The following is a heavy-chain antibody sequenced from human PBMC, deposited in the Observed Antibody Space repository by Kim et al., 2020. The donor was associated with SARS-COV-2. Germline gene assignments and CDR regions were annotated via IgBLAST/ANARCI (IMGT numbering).Heavy chain of an antibody. CDR2: IYYSVST. D-gene: IGHD6-19*01. Sequence: SETLSLTCTVSGGSISTYHWNWIRQPPGKGLEYIGYIYYSVSTNYNPSLKSRVTISIDTSKNQFSLKVSSVTTADTAVYYCARGSSSRAGIGYFDYWGQGTLVTVSS. J-gene: IGHJ4*02. CDR1: GGSISTYH. CDR3: ARGSSSRAGIGYFDY. V-gene: IGHV4-59*01.